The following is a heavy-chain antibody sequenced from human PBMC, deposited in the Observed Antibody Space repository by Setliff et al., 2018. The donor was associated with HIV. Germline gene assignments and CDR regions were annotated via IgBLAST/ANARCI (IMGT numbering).Heavy chain of an antibody. CDR1: GGSISSRY. D-gene: IGHD3-10*01. V-gene: IGHV4-59*11. Sequence: PSETLSLTCTVSGGSISSRYWSWIRQPPGKGLEGVGYIYYSGSNNYNPSLKSRITISVDTYKNQFSLKLSSVTAADTAVYYCARAESYYYYYFDVWGKGTTVTVSS. J-gene: IGHJ6*03. CDR2: IYYSGSN. CDR3: ARAESYYYYYFDV.